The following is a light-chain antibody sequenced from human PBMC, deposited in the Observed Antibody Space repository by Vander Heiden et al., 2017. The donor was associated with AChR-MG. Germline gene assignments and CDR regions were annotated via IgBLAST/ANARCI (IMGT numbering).Light chain of an antibody. V-gene: IGKV1-39*01. CDR1: ETISNY. CDR2: AAS. J-gene: IGKJ4*01. Sequence: PYATSPLSASGGDATTISSRASETISNYLNWYQQKRGKAPKLLIYAASRLQSGVPSRFSGSGSGTDFTLTISRLEPEDFASYDWQQSYHTPLTFGGGTKVEIK. CDR3: QQSYHTPLT.